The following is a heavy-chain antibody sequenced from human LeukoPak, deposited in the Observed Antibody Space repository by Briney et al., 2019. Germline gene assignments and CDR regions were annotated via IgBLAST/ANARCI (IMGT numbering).Heavy chain of an antibody. CDR3: ARGVSLAAPVGVY. Sequence: SETLSLTCTVSGDSISNSGYYWNWIRQPPGKGLEWIGYIYHSGSTYYNPSLKSRVNISIDRSKNQFSLKLSSVTAADAAVFYCARGVSLAAPVGVYWGQGTLVAVSS. CDR2: IYHSGST. V-gene: IGHV4-30-2*01. CDR1: GDSISNSGYY. J-gene: IGHJ4*02. D-gene: IGHD6-13*01.